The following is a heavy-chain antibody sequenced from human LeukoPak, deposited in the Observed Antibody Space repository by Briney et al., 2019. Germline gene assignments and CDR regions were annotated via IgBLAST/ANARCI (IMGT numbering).Heavy chain of an antibody. D-gene: IGHD1-1*01. J-gene: IGHJ4*02. CDR1: GYSISSGYY. V-gene: IGHV4-4*07. CDR3: ARDRGTWNDDGFDY. CDR2: IYISEST. Sequence: SETLSLTCTVSGYSISSGYYWSWIRQPAGKGLEWIGRIYISESTNYNPSLKSRVTMSVDTSKNQFSLKLSSVTAADTAVYYCARDRGTWNDDGFDYWGQGTLVTVSS.